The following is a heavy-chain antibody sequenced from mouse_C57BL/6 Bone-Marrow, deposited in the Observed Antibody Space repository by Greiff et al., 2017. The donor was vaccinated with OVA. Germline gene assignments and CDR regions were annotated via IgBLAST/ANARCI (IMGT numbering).Heavy chain of an antibody. J-gene: IGHJ2*01. D-gene: IGHD5-5*01. CDR2: ISSGSSSI. CDR3: ADYPNYVGY. CDR1: GFTFSDYG. V-gene: IGHV5-17*01. Sequence: EVKLVESGGGLVKPGGSLKLSCAASGFTFSDYGMHWVRQAPEKGLEWVAYISSGSSSISYADTVKGRSTFSRDNAKNTLFKQRTRRRAEDAAMYYCADYPNYVGYWGQGTTLTVSS.